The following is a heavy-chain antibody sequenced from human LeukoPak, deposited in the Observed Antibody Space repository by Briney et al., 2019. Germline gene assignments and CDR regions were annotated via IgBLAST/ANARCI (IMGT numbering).Heavy chain of an antibody. J-gene: IGHJ6*02. V-gene: IGHV3-9*01. Sequence: GGSLRLSCAASGFTFSSYAMSWVRQAPGKGLEWVSGISWNSGSIGYADSVKGRFTISRDNAKNSLYLQMNSLRAEDTALYYCAKDSALTIVVVTSSSDYGMDVWGQGTTVTVSS. CDR2: ISWNSGSI. CDR3: AKDSALTIVVVTSSSDYGMDV. CDR1: GFTFSSYA. D-gene: IGHD3-22*01.